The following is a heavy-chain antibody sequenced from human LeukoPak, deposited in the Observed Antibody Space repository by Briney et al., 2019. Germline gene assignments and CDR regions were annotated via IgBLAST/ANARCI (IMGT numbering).Heavy chain of an antibody. CDR3: ARHRYFYFDL. V-gene: IGHV3-7*01. D-gene: IGHD1-1*01. J-gene: IGHJ4*02. Sequence: PGGSLRLSCAASGFTFSLHYIGWVRQTPGKGLEWVANIKEDGTDTFYVDSVKGRFTISKDNAKNSVYLQMNSLRAEDTAVYYCARHRYFYFDLWGQGTLATVSS. CDR2: IKEDGTDT. CDR1: GFTFSLHY.